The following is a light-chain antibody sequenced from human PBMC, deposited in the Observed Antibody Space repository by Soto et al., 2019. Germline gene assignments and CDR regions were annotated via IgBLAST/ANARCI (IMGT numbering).Light chain of an antibody. CDR1: SSDVGGYNY. CDR3: SSSASGSTVV. Sequence: QSVLTQPASVSGSPGQSITISCTGTSSDVGGYNYVSWYQHHPGKAPKLIIYEVSNRPSGVSNRFSGSKSGNTASLTISGVQAEDEADYYCSSSASGSTVVFGGGTQVTV. CDR2: EVS. V-gene: IGLV2-14*01. J-gene: IGLJ2*01.